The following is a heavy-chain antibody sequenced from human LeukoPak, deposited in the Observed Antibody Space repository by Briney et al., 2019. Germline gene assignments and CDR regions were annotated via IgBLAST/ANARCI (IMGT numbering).Heavy chain of an antibody. Sequence: GGSLRLSCAASGFTFDDYAMPWVRQAPGKGLEWVSLISGDGGSTYYADSVKGRFTISRDNSKNSLYLQMNSLRTEDTALYYCAKDIFPTYYDFWSGWLDYWGQGTLVTVSS. CDR3: AKDIFPTYYDFWSGWLDY. J-gene: IGHJ4*02. CDR2: ISGDGGST. V-gene: IGHV3-43*02. CDR1: GFTFDDYA. D-gene: IGHD3-3*01.